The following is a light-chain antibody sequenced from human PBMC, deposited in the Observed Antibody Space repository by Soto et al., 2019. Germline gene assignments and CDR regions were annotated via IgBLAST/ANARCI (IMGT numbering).Light chain of an antibody. CDR3: QRRSNWLT. CDR2: DAS. Sequence: EIVLTQSPATLSLSPGERATLSCRASQSVSSYLAWYQQKPGQAPRLLIYDASNRATGIPARFSGSGSGTGCNLTICSLEPEDFAVYYCQRRSNWLTFGGGTKVELK. J-gene: IGKJ4*01. V-gene: IGKV3-11*01. CDR1: QSVSSY.